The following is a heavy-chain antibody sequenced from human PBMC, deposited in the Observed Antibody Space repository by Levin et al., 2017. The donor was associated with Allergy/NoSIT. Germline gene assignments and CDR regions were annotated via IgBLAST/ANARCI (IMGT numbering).Heavy chain of an antibody. CDR3: HAFYASTAYYYYGIDV. Sequence: PGESLKISCAASGFTFSDYSMSWIRQAPGKGLEWVSYISNSGNTIYYADSVKGRFIISRDNAKSSLFLQMNSLRVEDTAVYYCHAFYASTAYYYYGIDVWGQGTTVTVSS. D-gene: IGHD3-22*01. J-gene: IGHJ6*02. CDR2: ISNSGNTI. V-gene: IGHV3-11*01. CDR1: GFTFSDYS.